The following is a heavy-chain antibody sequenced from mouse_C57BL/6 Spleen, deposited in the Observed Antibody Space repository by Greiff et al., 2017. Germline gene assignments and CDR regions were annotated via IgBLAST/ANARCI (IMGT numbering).Heavy chain of an antibody. J-gene: IGHJ2*01. D-gene: IGHD1-1*01. CDR1: GFTFSDYG. CDR3: ARESQARSYYYGH. V-gene: IGHV5-17*01. Sequence: EVKLVESGGGLVKPGGSLKLSCAASGFTFSDYGMHWVRQAPEKGLEWVAYISSGSSTIYYADTVKGRFTISRDNAKNTLFLQMTSLRSEDTAMYYCARESQARSYYYGHWGQGTTLTVSS. CDR2: ISSGSSTI.